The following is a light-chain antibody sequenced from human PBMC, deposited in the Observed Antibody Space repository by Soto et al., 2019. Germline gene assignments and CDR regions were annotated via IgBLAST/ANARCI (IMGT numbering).Light chain of an antibody. CDR3: SSYTSSSTLVV. J-gene: IGLJ2*01. CDR1: SSDVGGYNY. CDR2: DVS. V-gene: IGLV2-14*01. Sequence: QSALTQPASVSVSPGQSITISCNGTSSDVGGYNYVSWYQQHPGKAPKLMIYDVSNRPSGVSNRFSGSKSGNTASLTISGLQAEDEADYYCSSYTSSSTLVVFGGGTKLTVL.